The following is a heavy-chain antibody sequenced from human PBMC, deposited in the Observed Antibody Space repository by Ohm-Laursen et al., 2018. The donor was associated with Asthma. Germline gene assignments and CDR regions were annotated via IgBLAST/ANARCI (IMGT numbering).Heavy chain of an antibody. CDR1: GFTFSSYG. Sequence: SLRLSCAASGFTFSSYGMHWVRQAPGKGLEWVAVMSFDGSNKYYADSVKGRFTISRDNSKNTLYLQMNSLRAEDTAVYYCARDPNPRYSSSWVYYYGMDVWGQGTTVTVSS. J-gene: IGHJ6*02. D-gene: IGHD6-13*01. CDR3: ARDPNPRYSSSWVYYYGMDV. V-gene: IGHV3-30*03. CDR2: MSFDGSNK.